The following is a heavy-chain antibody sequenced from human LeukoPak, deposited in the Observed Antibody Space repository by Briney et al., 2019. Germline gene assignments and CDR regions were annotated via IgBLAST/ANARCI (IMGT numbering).Heavy chain of an antibody. CDR1: GGTFSSYA. CDR2: IIPIFGTA. CDR3: ARVGGGYYGALDY. J-gene: IGHJ4*02. V-gene: IGHV1-69*13. Sequence: GASVKVSCKASGGTFSSYAISWVRQAPGQGLEWMGGIIPIFGTANYAQKFQGRVTITADESTSTAYMELSSLRSEDTAAYYCARVGGGYYGALDYWGQGTLVTVSS. D-gene: IGHD3-10*01.